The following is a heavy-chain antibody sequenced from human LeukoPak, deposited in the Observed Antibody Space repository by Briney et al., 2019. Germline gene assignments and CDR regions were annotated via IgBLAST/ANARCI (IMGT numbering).Heavy chain of an antibody. CDR1: GYTFTDYY. J-gene: IGHJ4*02. V-gene: IGHV1-2*02. D-gene: IGHD2-2*01. CDR2: INPNDGDT. Sequence: ASVKVSCKASGYTFTDYYMHWVRQAPGQGFEWMEWINPNDGDTNYAQKFQGRVTMTRDTSISTAHMEVSRLRSDDTAVYHCARANFLYCSSSTCLFDYWGQGTLVTVSS. CDR3: ARANFLYCSSSTCLFDY.